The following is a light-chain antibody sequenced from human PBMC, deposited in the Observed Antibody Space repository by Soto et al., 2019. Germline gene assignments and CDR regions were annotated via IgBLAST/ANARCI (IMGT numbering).Light chain of an antibody. CDR3: QQYGTSPTIT. CDR2: DAS. CDR1: QSVRRSY. Sequence: EIVVTRSPCTLALSPVERATLSCGASQSVRRSYLAWYQQRPGLAPRLLIYDASTRATGIPDRFSGSGSETDFTLTISRLEPEDFAVYYCQQYGTSPTITFGQGTRLEIK. J-gene: IGKJ5*01. V-gene: IGKV3D-20*01.